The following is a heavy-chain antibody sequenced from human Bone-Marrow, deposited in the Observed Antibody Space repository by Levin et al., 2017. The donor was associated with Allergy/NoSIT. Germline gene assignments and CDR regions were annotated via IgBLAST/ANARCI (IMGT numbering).Heavy chain of an antibody. V-gene: IGHV3-30*04. Sequence: QAGGSLRLSCAASGFTFSSYAMHWVRQAPGKGLEWVAVISYDGSNKYYADSVKGRFTISRDNSKNTLYLQMNSLRAEDTAVYYCARGRYYYYYGMDVWGQGTTVTVSS. J-gene: IGHJ6*02. CDR1: GFTFSSYA. CDR2: ISYDGSNK. CDR3: ARGRYYYYYGMDV.